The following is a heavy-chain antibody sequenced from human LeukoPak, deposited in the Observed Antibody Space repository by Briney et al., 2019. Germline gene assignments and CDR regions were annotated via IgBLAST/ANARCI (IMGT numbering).Heavy chain of an antibody. CDR2: ISSNGGST. CDR3: VKDVTDYALPGTDFDY. J-gene: IGHJ4*02. CDR1: GFTFSSYA. V-gene: IGHV3-64D*06. Sequence: GGSLRLSCSASGFTFSSYAMHWVRQAPGKGLEYVSAISSNGGSTYYADSVKGRFTISRDNSKNTLYLQMSSLRAEDTAVYYCVKDVTDYALPGTDFDYWGQGTLVTVSS. D-gene: IGHD4-17*01.